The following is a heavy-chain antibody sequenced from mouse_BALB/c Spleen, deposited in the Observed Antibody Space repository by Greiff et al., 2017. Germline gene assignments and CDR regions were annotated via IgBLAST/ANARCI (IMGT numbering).Heavy chain of an antibody. CDR3: ARPAAYYRYSYAMDY. Sequence: VESGGGLVQPGGSRKLSCAASGFTFSSFGMHWVRQAPEKGLEWVAYISSGSSTIYYADTVKGRFTISRDNPKNTLFLQMTSLRSEDTAMYYCARPAAYYRYSYAMDYWGQGTSVTVSS. D-gene: IGHD2-14*01. CDR2: ISSGSSTI. CDR1: GFTFSSFG. J-gene: IGHJ4*01. V-gene: IGHV5-17*02.